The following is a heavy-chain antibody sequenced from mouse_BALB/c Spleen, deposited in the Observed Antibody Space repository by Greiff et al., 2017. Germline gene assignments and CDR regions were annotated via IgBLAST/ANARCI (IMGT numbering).Heavy chain of an antibody. CDR2: IGAGGST. CDR1: GFSLTSYG. D-gene: IGHD2-4*01. CDR3: ATYDYGEAAMDY. J-gene: IGHJ4*01. Sequence: VKLMESGPGLVAPSQSLSITCTVSGFSLTSYGVHWVRQPPGKGLEWLGVIGAGGSTNYNSALMSRLSISKDNSKSQVFLKMNSLQTDDTARYYCATYDYGEAAMDYWGQGTSVTVSS. V-gene: IGHV2-9*02.